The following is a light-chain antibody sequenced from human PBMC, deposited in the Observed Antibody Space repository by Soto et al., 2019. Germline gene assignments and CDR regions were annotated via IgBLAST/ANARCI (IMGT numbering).Light chain of an antibody. Sequence: DTQMTQSPSTLSASVGDRVTITCRASHSISSWLAWYQQKPGKAPKLLIYKASTLQSGVPSSFSGGGSGTEFTLTISSLQPDDFATYYCQQYDSYPLTFGGGTKVEIK. J-gene: IGKJ4*01. CDR3: QQYDSYPLT. CDR2: KAS. V-gene: IGKV1-5*03. CDR1: HSISSW.